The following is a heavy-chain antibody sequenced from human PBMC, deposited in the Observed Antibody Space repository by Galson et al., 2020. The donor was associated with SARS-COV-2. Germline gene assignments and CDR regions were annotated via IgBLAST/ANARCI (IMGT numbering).Heavy chain of an antibody. CDR3: ATDLAVAGTVRWFDP. V-gene: IGHV1-24*01. CDR2: FGPEDGDT. CDR1: GYTLTELS. D-gene: IGHD6-19*01. J-gene: IGHJ5*02. Sequence: ASVKVSCKVSGYTLTELSMHWVRQAPGKGLEWMGGFGPEDGDTIYAQKFQGRVTMTKDTSTDTAYMELSSLRSEDTAVYYCATDLAVAGTVRWFDPWGQGALVTVSS.